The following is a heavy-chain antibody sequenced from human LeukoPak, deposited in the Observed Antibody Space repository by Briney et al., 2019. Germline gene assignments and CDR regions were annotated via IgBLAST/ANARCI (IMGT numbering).Heavy chain of an antibody. J-gene: IGHJ4*02. D-gene: IGHD6-19*01. CDR3: ARGGAQWLAQYYFDY. CDR2: IIPIFGTA. Sequence: SVKVSCKASGGTFSSYAISWVRQAPGQGLEWMGGIIPIFGTANYAQKFQGRVTITADESTSTAYVELSSLRSEDTAVYYCARGGAQWLAQYYFDYWGQGTLVTVSS. V-gene: IGHV1-69*13. CDR1: GGTFSSYA.